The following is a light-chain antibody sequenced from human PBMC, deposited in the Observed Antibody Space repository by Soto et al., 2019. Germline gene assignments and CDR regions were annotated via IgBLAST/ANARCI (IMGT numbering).Light chain of an antibody. Sequence: QSALTQPPSASGSPGQSVTISCTGASSDVGGYNYVSWYQQHPGKAPKLMIYEVSKRPSGVPDRFSGSKSGNTASLTVSGLQAEDEADYFCSSYAGNGDVLGTGTKVTVL. CDR3: SSYAGNGDV. V-gene: IGLV2-8*01. CDR1: SSDVGGYNY. CDR2: EVS. J-gene: IGLJ1*01.